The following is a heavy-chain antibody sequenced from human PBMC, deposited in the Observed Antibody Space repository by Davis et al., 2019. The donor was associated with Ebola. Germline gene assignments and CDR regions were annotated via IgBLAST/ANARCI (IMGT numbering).Heavy chain of an antibody. Sequence: PGGSLRLSCAASGFTFSSYDMHWVRQATGKGLEWVSAIGTAGDTYYPGSVKGRFTISRDNSKNTLYLQMNSLRAEDTAVYYCAKDLPLIYDFWSGYFDYWGQGTLVTVSS. V-gene: IGHV3-13*01. J-gene: IGHJ4*02. CDR3: AKDLPLIYDFWSGYFDY. CDR1: GFTFSSYD. D-gene: IGHD3-3*01. CDR2: IGTAGDT.